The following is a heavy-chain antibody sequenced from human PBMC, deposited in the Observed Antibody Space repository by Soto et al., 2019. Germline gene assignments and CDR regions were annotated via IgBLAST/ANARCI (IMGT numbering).Heavy chain of an antibody. D-gene: IGHD2-15*01. CDR2: ISSSSSYI. CDR1: GFTFSSYN. Sequence: EVQLVESGGGLVKPGGSLRLSCAASGFTFSSYNMNWVRQAPGKGLEGVSYISSSSSYIYYADSVKGRFTISRDKAKNSLDLQMNRLRAEDTAVYYCARDCSGGSCYSGGPPIDSWGQGTLVTVSS. V-gene: IGHV3-21*01. J-gene: IGHJ4*02. CDR3: ARDCSGGSCYSGGPPIDS.